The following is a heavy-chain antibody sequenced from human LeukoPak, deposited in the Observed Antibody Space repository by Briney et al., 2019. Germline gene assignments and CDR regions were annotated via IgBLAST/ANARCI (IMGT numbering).Heavy chain of an antibody. Sequence: GGSLRLSCAATGLTFRNAWLSWVRQAPGKGLEWVAVIWYDGSNKYYADSVKGRFTISRDNSKNTLYLQMNSLRAEDTAVYYCARGYRSGSGSYYFDYWGQGTLVTVSS. D-gene: IGHD3-10*01. CDR1: GLTFRNAW. J-gene: IGHJ4*02. CDR3: ARGYRSGSGSYYFDY. V-gene: IGHV3-33*08. CDR2: IWYDGSNK.